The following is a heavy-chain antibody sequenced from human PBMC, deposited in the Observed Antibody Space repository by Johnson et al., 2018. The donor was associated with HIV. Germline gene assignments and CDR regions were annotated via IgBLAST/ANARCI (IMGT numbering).Heavy chain of an antibody. D-gene: IGHD1-26*01. CDR2: IYSGGST. J-gene: IGHJ3*02. CDR1: GFTVSSNY. V-gene: IGHV3-53*01. Sequence: VQLVESGGGLIQPGGSLRLSCAASGFTVSSNYMSWVRQAPGKGLEWVSVIYSGGSTYYADSVKGRLTISRDNSKNTLYLQMNSLRAEDTAVYYCARDPSVPLVGTISWGAFNIWGQGTTVTVSS. CDR3: ARDPSVPLVGTISWGAFNI.